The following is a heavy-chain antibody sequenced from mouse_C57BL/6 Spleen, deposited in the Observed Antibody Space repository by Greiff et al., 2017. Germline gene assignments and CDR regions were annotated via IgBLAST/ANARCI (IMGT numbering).Heavy chain of an antibody. Sequence: QVQLQQSGPELMKPGASVKISCKASGYAFSSSWMNWVKQRPGKGLEWIGRIYPGDGDTNYNGKFKGKATLTADKSSSTAYMQLSSLTSEDSAVYFCARVSDTDAMDYWGQGTSVTVSS. D-gene: IGHD1-1*01. CDR2: IYPGDGDT. CDR3: ARVSDTDAMDY. V-gene: IGHV1-82*01. J-gene: IGHJ4*01. CDR1: GYAFSSSW.